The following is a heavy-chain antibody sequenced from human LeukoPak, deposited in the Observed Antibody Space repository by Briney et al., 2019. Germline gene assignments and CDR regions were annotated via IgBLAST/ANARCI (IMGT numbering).Heavy chain of an antibody. V-gene: IGHV1-69*04. Sequence: SVKVSCKASGGTFSSYAISWVRQAPGQGLEWMGRIIPILGIANYAQKFQGRVTITADKSTSTAYMELSSLRSEDTAVYYCARDLSRIAAAGTENWFDPWGQGTLVTASS. CDR2: IIPILGIA. CDR1: GGTFSSYA. CDR3: ARDLSRIAAAGTENWFDP. D-gene: IGHD6-13*01. J-gene: IGHJ5*02.